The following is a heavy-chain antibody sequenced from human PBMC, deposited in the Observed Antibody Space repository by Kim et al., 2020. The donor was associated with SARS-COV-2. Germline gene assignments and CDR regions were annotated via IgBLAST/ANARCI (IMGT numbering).Heavy chain of an antibody. J-gene: IGHJ4*02. D-gene: IGHD5-12*01. V-gene: IGHV3-23*01. Sequence: STYDAESVKGRFAVSRDSARNTLYLQMKSLISDDTAIYYGVKGAWLDYWGPGTLVTVSS. CDR2: ST. CDR3: VKGAWLDY.